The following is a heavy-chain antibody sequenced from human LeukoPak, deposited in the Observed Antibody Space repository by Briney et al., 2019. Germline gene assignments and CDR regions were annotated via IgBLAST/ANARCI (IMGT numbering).Heavy chain of an antibody. V-gene: IGHV4-30-2*01. CDR2: IYHSGST. D-gene: IGHD3-10*01. Sequence: PSETLSLTCAVSGGSISSGGYSWSWIRQPPGKGLEWIGYIYHSGSTYYNPSLKSRVTLSVDRSKNQFSLKLSSVTAADTAVYYCASSPVSPYYFDYWGQGTLVTVSS. J-gene: IGHJ4*02. CDR3: ASSPVSPYYFDY. CDR1: GGSISSGGYS.